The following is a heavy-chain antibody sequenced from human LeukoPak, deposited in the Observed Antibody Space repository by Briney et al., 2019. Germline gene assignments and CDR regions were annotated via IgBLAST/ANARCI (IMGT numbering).Heavy chain of an antibody. D-gene: IGHD1-26*01. CDR3: AREGGSYFFDY. J-gene: IGHJ4*02. V-gene: IGHV3-48*03. CDR1: GFTFSSYE. Sequence: GGSLRLSCSASGFTFSSYEIIWVRQAPGKGLEWVSYISTSGSIIYYADSVKGRFTISRDNAKSSLYLQMNSLRAEDTAVYYCAREGGSYFFDYWGQGTLVTVSS. CDR2: ISTSGSII.